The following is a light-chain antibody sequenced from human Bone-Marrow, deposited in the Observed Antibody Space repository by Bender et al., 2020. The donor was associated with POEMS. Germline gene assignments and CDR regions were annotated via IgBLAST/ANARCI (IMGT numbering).Light chain of an antibody. V-gene: IGLV3-25*03. Sequence: SYELTQPPSVSVSPGQTARITCSGDALPKQHAFWYQQKPGQAPVLVIYRDSERPSGIPERFSGSSSGTTVTLTISGVQADGDAGYYCQSSDSSGTYRVFGGGTKLTVL. J-gene: IGLJ2*01. CDR3: QSSDSSGTYRV. CDR1: ALPKQH. CDR2: RDS.